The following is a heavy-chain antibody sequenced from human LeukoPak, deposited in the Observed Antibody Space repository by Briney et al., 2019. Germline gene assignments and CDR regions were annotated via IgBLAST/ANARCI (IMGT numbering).Heavy chain of an antibody. Sequence: SETLSLTCTVSGGSISSYYWSWIRQPPGKGLEWIGYIYYSGSTNYSPSLKSRVTISVDTSKNQFSLKLSSVTAADTAVYYCARSGSNYYYYMDVWGKGTTVTISS. V-gene: IGHV4-59*01. D-gene: IGHD3-10*01. CDR1: GGSISSYY. CDR2: IYYSGST. J-gene: IGHJ6*03. CDR3: ARSGSNYYYYMDV.